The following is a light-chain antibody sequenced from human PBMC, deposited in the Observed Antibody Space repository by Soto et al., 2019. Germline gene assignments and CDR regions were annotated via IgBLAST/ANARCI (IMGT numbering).Light chain of an antibody. CDR2: GAS. CDR3: QQYNNWPIT. Sequence: EIVMTQSPATLSVSLGERATLSCRASQSLSSNLAWYQQKRGQAPRLLIYGASTRATGIPGRFSGSGSGTEFTLTISSLQPEDFAVYYCQQYNNWPITFGQGTRLDI. J-gene: IGKJ5*01. CDR1: QSLSSN. V-gene: IGKV3-15*01.